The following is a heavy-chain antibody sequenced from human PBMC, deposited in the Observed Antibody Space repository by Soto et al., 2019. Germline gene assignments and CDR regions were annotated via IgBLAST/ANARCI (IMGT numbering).Heavy chain of an antibody. J-gene: IGHJ4*02. Sequence: GGPGKVSWEAYWKTLTRYAMPWGGPAPGQRLEWMGWINAGNGNTKYSQKFQGRVTITRDTSASTAYMELSSLRSEDTALYYCSRGPGGPDGPGDYWGQGTLVTVSS. CDR1: WKTLTRYA. V-gene: IGHV1-3*01. D-gene: IGHD2-15*01. CDR2: INAGNGNT. CDR3: SRGPGGPDGPGDY.